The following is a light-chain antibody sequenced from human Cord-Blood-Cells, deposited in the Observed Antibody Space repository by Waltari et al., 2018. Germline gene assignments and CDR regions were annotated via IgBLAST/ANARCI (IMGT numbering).Light chain of an antibody. CDR2: DAS. V-gene: IGKV1D-13*01. J-gene: IGKJ5*01. Sequence: AIQLNQSPSSLSASVGDRVTITCRASQGISSALAWYQQKPGKAPKLLIYDASRLESGVPSRFSGSGSGTDFTLTISSLQPEDFATYYCQQFNNYLITFGQGTRLEIK. CDR1: QGISSA. CDR3: QQFNNYLIT.